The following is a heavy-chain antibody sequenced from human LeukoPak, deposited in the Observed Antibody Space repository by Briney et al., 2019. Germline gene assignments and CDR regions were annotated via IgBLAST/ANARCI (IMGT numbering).Heavy chain of an antibody. CDR2: ISYDGSNN. V-gene: IGHV3-30*01. Sequence: GGSLRLSCAASGFTFSSYAMHWVRQAPGKGLEWVAVISYDGSNNYYADSVKGRFTISRDNSKNTLYLQMNSLRAEDTAVYYCARGPGVRGDYWGQGTLVTVSS. CDR1: GFTFSSYA. D-gene: IGHD3-16*02. CDR3: ARGPGVRGDY. J-gene: IGHJ4*02.